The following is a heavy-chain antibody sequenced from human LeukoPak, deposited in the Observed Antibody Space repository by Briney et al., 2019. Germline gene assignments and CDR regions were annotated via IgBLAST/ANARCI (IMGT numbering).Heavy chain of an antibody. CDR3: ARPYYYDSSGYSPSGY. V-gene: IGHV3-21*01. CDR1: GFTFSSYS. CDR2: ISSSSSYI. J-gene: IGHJ4*02. D-gene: IGHD3-22*01. Sequence: GGSLRLSCAASGFTFSSYSMNWVRQAPGKGLEWVSSISSSSSYIYYADSVKGRFTISRDNAKNSLYLQMNSLRAEDTAVFYCARPYYYDSSGYSPSGYWGQGTLVTVSS.